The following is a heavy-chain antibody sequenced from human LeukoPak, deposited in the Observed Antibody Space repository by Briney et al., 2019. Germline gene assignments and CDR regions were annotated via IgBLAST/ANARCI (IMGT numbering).Heavy chain of an antibody. CDR1: GGSISSSSYY. D-gene: IGHD5-18*01. J-gene: IGHJ6*03. CDR2: IYYSGST. Sequence: SETLSLTCTVPGGSISSSSYYWGSIRQPPGKGLEWIGRIYYSGSTYYHPSLKSRVTISVDPSKNQFSLKLSSVTAADTAVYYCARHSGYSYGYAYYYYYMDVWGKGTTVTVSS. CDR3: ARHSGYSYGYAYYYYYMDV. V-gene: IGHV4-39*01.